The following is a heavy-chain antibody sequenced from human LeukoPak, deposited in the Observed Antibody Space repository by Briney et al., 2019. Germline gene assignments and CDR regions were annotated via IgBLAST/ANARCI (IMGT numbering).Heavy chain of an antibody. J-gene: IGHJ4*02. CDR3: ARATRYCSGGSCVYYFDY. CDR1: GFTFSSYW. CDR2: INSDGSST. D-gene: IGHD2-15*01. V-gene: IGHV3-74*01. Sequence: RGSLRLSCAASGFTFSSYWMHWVRQAPGKGLVWVSRINSDGSSTSYADSVKGRFTISRDNAKNTLYLQMNSLRAEDTAVYYCARATRYCSGGSCVYYFDYWGQGTLVTVSS.